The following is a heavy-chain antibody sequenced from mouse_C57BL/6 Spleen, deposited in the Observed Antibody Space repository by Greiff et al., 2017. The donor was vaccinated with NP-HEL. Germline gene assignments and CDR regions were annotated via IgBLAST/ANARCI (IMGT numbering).Heavy chain of an antibody. CDR1: GYTFTSSW. CDR3: ARSIGDFWFAY. Sequence: VQLQQPGAELVKPGASVKLSCKASGYTFTSSWMHWVKQRPGPGLEWIGMIHPNSGSTNYNEKFNSKATLTVDKSSSTAYMQLSRLTSEDSAVYSCARSIGDFWFAYWGQGTLVTVSA. J-gene: IGHJ3*01. V-gene: IGHV1-64*01. CDR2: IHPNSGST. D-gene: IGHD3-1*01.